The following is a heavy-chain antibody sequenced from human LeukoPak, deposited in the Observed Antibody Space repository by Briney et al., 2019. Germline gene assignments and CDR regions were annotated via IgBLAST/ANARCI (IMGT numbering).Heavy chain of an antibody. CDR1: GFTFSSYN. Sequence: PGGSLRLSCAASGFTFSSYNMNWVRQAPGKGLEWVSFISSSSSTIYYADSVKGRFTISRDNAKNSLYLQMNSLRAEDTAVYYCARDRLTPYCSGGSCYPYYFDYWGQGTLVTVSS. D-gene: IGHD2-15*01. CDR2: ISSSSSTI. V-gene: IGHV3-48*04. J-gene: IGHJ4*02. CDR3: ARDRLTPYCSGGSCYPYYFDY.